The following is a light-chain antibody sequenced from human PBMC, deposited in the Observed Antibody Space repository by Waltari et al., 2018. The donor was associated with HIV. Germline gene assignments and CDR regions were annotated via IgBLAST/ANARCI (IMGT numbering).Light chain of an antibody. V-gene: IGLV2-14*01. CDR1: SRNIGTSKY. Sequence: QSALTQPASVSGSPGQSITISCTEASRNIGTSKYVSWYLQRPGKAPQIIIYEVTNRPSGVSDRFSGSKSGNTASLTISRLQPEDEAVYFCNSFTNSGTLEFGGGTKLTVL. CDR2: EVT. CDR3: NSFTNSGTLE. J-gene: IGLJ3*02.